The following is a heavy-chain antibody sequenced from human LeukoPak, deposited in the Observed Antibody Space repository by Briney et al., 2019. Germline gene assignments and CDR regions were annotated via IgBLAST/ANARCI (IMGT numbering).Heavy chain of an antibody. V-gene: IGHV4-59*01. CDR1: GGSISGYY. CDR2: ISYSGST. Sequence: NPSETLSLTCTVPGGSISGYYWSWIRQPPGKGLEWIGYISYSGSTNFNPSLKSRVTISLDTSKNQFSLNLNSVTAADTAVYYCARGYRNTFGYWGQGTLVTVSS. D-gene: IGHD1-14*01. CDR3: ARGYRNTFGY. J-gene: IGHJ4*02.